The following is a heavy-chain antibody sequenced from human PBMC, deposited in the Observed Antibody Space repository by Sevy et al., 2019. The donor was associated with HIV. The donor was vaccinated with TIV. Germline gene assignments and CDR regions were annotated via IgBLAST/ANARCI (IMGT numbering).Heavy chain of an antibody. CDR3: ARGQLLQFLEWPSYGLDV. V-gene: IGHV3-74*01. CDR2: INSHGTIT. D-gene: IGHD3-3*01. Sequence: GGSLRFSCAVSGFTFSSHWMFWVRQAPGKGLVWVSHINSHGTITNYADSVKGRFAISRDNTKNTIYLQMNSLRAEDTAVYYCARGQLLQFLEWPSYGLDVRGQGTTVTVSS. CDR1: GFTFSSHW. J-gene: IGHJ6*02.